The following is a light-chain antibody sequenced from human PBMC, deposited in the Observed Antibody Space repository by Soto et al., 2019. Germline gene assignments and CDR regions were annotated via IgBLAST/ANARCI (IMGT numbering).Light chain of an antibody. Sequence: IQLTQSPSSLSASVGDSVTITCRASQGVSRYLSWYQQKPGRAPILLSSAASSLQSGVPGRFSGSRYGTDFTLSITSLQPEYFATYYCQQLNTYPLTVGGGTEVEIK. CDR1: QGVSRY. CDR3: QQLNTYPLT. CDR2: AAS. V-gene: IGKV1-9*01. J-gene: IGKJ4*01.